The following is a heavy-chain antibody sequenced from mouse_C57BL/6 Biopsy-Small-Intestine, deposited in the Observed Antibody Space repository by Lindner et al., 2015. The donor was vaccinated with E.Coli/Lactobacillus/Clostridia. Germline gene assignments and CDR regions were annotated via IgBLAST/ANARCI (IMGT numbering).Heavy chain of an antibody. Sequence: SVKVSCKASGYTFTTYGIFWVRQAPGQGLEWMGWISTYNGNTNYAQNLQGRVSITTDTSTGTAYMELRSLRSDDTAVYYCARGSYLDYWGQGTLVTVSS. CDR3: ARGSYLDY. D-gene: IGHD1-1*01. CDR2: ISTYNGNT. J-gene: IGHJ4*01. V-gene: IGHV1-7*01. CDR1: GYTFTTYG.